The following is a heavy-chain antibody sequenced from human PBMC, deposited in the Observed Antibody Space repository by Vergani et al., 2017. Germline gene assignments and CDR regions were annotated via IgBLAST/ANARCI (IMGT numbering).Heavy chain of an antibody. V-gene: IGHV3-33*06. CDR2: IWYDGSNK. CDR3: AKVRLVGATSPMDY. D-gene: IGHD1-26*01. J-gene: IGHJ4*02. Sequence: VQLVESGGGLVQPGGSLRLSCAASGFTFSSYGMHWVRQAPGKGLEWVAVIWYDGSNKYYADSVKGRFTISRDNSKNTLYLQMNSLRAEDTAVYYCAKVRLVGATSPMDYWSQGTLVTVSS. CDR1: GFTFSSYG.